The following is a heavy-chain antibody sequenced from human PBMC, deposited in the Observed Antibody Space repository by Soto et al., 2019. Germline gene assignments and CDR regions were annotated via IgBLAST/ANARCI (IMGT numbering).Heavy chain of an antibody. V-gene: IGHV1-69*13. D-gene: IGHD6-13*01. CDR2: IIPIFGPA. J-gene: IGHJ4*02. CDR3: GTGSSWTKVES. CDR1: GGTLSRSA. Sequence: GASVKVSCKASGGTLSRSAISWVRQAPGQGLEWMGGIIPIFGPAIYAQKFRGRVSIIADESTRTAYMEMSGLRSEDTAVYYCGTGSSWTKVESWGQGTLVTVSS.